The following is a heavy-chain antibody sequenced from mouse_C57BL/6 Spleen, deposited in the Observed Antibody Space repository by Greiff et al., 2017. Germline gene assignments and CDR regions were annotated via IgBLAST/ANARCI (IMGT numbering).Heavy chain of an antibody. CDR3: TREGDYDDEAWFAY. J-gene: IGHJ3*01. CDR1: GYTFTDYE. CDR2: IDPETGGT. Sequence: QVQLKQSGAELVRPGASVTLSCKASGYTFTDYEMHWVKQTPVHGLEWIGAIDPETGGTAYNQKFKGKAILTADKSSSTAYMELRSLTSEDSAVYYCTREGDYDDEAWFAYWGQGTLVTVSA. V-gene: IGHV1-15*01. D-gene: IGHD2-4*01.